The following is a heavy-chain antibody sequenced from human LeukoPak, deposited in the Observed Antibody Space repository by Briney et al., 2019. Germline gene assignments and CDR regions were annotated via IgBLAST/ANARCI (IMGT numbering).Heavy chain of an antibody. J-gene: IGHJ4*02. CDR3: AKDLGDDYVWGEGNLYDY. D-gene: IGHD3-16*01. CDR1: GFTFSSYG. V-gene: IGHV3-23*01. CDR2: ISGDGKDR. Sequence: PGGSLTLSRAASGFTFSSYGMSWVRQAPGKGLQWVADISGDGKDRDYPDSEKGRFTISRETSKNTLHMQMDSLSAEDTAVNYWAKDLGDDYVWGEGNLYDYWGQGTLVTVSS.